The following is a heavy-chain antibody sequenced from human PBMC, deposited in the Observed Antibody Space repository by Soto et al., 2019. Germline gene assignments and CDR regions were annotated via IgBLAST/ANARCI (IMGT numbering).Heavy chain of an antibody. V-gene: IGHV1-3*01. D-gene: IGHD3-10*01. CDR3: ARVGVGSGSYYDGSGYFQH. J-gene: IGHJ1*01. CDR1: GYTFTSYA. Sequence: QVQLVQSGAEVKKPGASVKVSCKASGYTFTSYAMHWVRQAPGQRLEWMGWINAGNGNTKYSQKFQGRVTITGDTSASTAYMELSSLRSEDTAVYYCARVGVGSGSYYDGSGYFQHWGQGTLVTVSS. CDR2: INAGNGNT.